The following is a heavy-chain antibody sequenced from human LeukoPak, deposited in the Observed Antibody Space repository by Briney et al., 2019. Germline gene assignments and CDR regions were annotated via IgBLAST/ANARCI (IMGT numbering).Heavy chain of an antibody. CDR3: ARSSTGTAAFFDY. V-gene: IGHV1-46*01. J-gene: IGHJ4*02. CDR2: INPNGGSA. Sequence: ASVKVSCKASGYTFTNYYIHWVRQAPGQGLEWMGIINPNGGSATYAQKFRGRVTMTKDTSTNTVYLELRSLRSEDTAMYYCARSSTGTAAFFDYWGQGTLVTVSS. D-gene: IGHD1-1*01. CDR1: GYTFTNYY.